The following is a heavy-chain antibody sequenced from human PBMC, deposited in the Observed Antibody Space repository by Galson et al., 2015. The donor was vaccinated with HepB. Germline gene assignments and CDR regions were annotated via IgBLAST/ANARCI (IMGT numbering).Heavy chain of an antibody. J-gene: IGHJ5*02. CDR2: MNPKSGDT. CDR1: GYSFIDND. V-gene: IGHV1-8*01. CDR3: TRAGGAFPGIEVHRVSFKYRVVAFDP. D-gene: IGHD6-19*01. Sequence: SVKVSCKASGYSFIDNDINWVRQATGQGLEWMGWMNPKSGDTGYAQKFQGRVTMTRNTSISTASMELSSLKSDDTAVYYCTRAGGAFPGIEVHRVSFKYRVVAFDPWGQGTPVTVSS.